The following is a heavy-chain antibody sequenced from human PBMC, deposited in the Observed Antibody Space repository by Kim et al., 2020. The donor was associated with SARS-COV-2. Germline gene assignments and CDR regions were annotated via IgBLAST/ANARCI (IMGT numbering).Heavy chain of an antibody. Sequence: GGSLRLSCGASGFTLSGFAMHWVRQAPGKGLEYVSGISGNGGKTDYADSVKGRFTISRDDAKNMVHLQMGSLRVEDMAIYYCAREAGEKVMAWPKYFD. CDR1: GFTLSGFA. D-gene: IGHD3-16*01. CDR3: AREAGEKVMAWPKYFD. CDR2: ISGNGGKT. J-gene: IGHJ4*01. V-gene: IGHV3-64*02.